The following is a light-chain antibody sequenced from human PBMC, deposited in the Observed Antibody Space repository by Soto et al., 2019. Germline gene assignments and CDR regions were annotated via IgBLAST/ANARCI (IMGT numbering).Light chain of an antibody. CDR3: QQYENLPT. Sequence: DLQMTQSPSSLSASLGDSVTIXXQASQNINNYLNWYQQKPGRAPHVLIYDASNLEAGVPSRFRGSGSGTDFTFTISRLQPEDIATYYCQQYENLPTFGQGTRLEIK. CDR1: QNINNY. J-gene: IGKJ5*01. V-gene: IGKV1-33*01. CDR2: DAS.